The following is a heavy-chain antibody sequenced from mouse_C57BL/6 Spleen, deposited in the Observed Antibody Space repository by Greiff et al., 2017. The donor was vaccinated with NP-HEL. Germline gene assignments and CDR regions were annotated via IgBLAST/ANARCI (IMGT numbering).Heavy chain of an antibody. CDR2: IHPSDSDT. J-gene: IGHJ3*01. CDR1: GYTFTSYW. D-gene: IGHD2-4*01. CDR3: AIDYDVERFAY. V-gene: IGHV1-74*01. Sequence: QVQLQQPGAELVKPGASVKVSCKASGYTFTSYWMHWVKQRPGQGLEWIGRIHPSDSDTNYNQKFKGKATLTVDKSSSTAYMQLSSLTSEDSAVYYCAIDYDVERFAYWGQGTLVTVSA.